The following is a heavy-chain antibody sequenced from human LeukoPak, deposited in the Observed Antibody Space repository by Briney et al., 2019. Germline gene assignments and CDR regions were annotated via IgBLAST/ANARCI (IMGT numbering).Heavy chain of an antibody. J-gene: IGHJ6*02. CDR3: ARDPGYSGSYGMDV. D-gene: IGHD1-26*01. V-gene: IGHV3-13*01. CDR2: IGTAGDT. CDR1: GFTFSSYG. Sequence: PGGSLRLSCAASGFTFSSYGMHWVRQATGKGLEWVSAIGTAGDTYYPGSVKGRFTISRENAKNSLYLQMNSLRAGDTAVYYCARDPGYSGSYGMDVWGQGTTVTVSS.